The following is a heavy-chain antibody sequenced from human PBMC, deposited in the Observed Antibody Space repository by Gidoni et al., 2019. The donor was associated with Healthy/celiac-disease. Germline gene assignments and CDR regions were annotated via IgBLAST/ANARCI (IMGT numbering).Heavy chain of an antibody. Sequence: EVQLLESGGGLVQPGGSLRLSCAASGFPFSSYAMSWVRPAPGQGLEWVSAISCSGGSTYYADSVKGRFTISRDNSKNTLYLQMNSLRAEDTAVYYCAIRLLWFGESEPFDPWGQGTLVTVSS. CDR2: ISCSGGST. CDR3: AIRLLWFGESEPFDP. V-gene: IGHV3-23*01. CDR1: GFPFSSYA. D-gene: IGHD3-10*01. J-gene: IGHJ5*02.